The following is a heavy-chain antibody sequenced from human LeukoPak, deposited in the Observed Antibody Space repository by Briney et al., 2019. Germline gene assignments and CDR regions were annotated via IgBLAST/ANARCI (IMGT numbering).Heavy chain of an antibody. D-gene: IGHD5-12*01. J-gene: IGHJ5*01. V-gene: IGHV1-46*01. CDR2: INPSGGST. CDR3: ARVRDSGYLFDS. Sequence: ASVTVSCKASGYTFTSYYMHWVRQAPGQGLEWMGIINPSGGSTSYAQKFQGRVTMTRDTSTNTVYMELSSLRSEDTAVYYCARVRDSGYLFDSWGQGTLVTVSS. CDR1: GYTFTSYY.